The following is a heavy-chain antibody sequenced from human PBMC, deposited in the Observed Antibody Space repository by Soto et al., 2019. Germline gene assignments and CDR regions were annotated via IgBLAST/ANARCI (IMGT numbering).Heavy chain of an antibody. CDR3: ARGFPYYDFWSGYYGYYYYMDV. CDR1: GGSFSGYY. V-gene: IGHV4-34*01. J-gene: IGHJ6*03. D-gene: IGHD3-3*01. Sequence: PSETLSLTCAVYGGSFSGYYWSWIRQPPGKGLEWIGEINHSGSTNYNPSLKSRVTISVDTSKNQFSLKLSSVTAADTAVYYCARGFPYYDFWSGYYGYYYYMDVWGKGTTVTVSS. CDR2: INHSGST.